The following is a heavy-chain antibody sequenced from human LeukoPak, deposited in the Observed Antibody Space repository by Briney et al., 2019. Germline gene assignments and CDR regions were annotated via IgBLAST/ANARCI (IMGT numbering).Heavy chain of an antibody. J-gene: IGHJ4*02. CDR1: GLSFSNYW. CDR2: TNLHGTTV. D-gene: IGHD3-16*01. V-gene: IGHV3-74*01. CDR3: ASAYTYVRLGDH. Sequence: PGGSLRLSCAVSGLSFSNYWMHWVCQAPGKGLVWVARTNLHGTTVDYADSVKGRFTIPRDNAKNTLFLQMNSLRAEDTAVYYCASAYTYVRLGDHWGQGTLVTVSS.